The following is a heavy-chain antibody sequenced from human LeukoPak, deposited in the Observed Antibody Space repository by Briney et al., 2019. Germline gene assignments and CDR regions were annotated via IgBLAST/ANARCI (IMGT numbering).Heavy chain of an antibody. J-gene: IGHJ3*02. CDR2: IWYDGSNK. D-gene: IGHD3-22*01. Sequence: GGSLRLSCAASGFTFSSYEMNWVRQAPGKGLEWVAFIWYDGSNKYYADSVKGRFTISRDNSKNTLYLQMNSLRAEDTAFYYCALIHSSGDKGGMDAFDIWGQGTMVTVSS. CDR1: GFTFSSYE. V-gene: IGHV3-30*02. CDR3: ALIHSSGDKGGMDAFDI.